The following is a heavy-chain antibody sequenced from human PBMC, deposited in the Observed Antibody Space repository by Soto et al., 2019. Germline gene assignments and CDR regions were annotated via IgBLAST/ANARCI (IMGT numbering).Heavy chain of an antibody. Sequence: GGSLRLSCAASGFTFSSYSMNWVRQAPGKGLEWVSSISSSSSYIYYAYSVKVRFTISRDNAKNSLYLQMNSLRAEDTAVYYCARVHSGYEWARYGWFYXWGQGTLVTVSX. CDR3: ARVHSGYEWARYGWFYX. J-gene: IGHJ5*02. CDR1: GFTFSSYS. CDR2: ISSSSSYI. D-gene: IGHD5-12*01. V-gene: IGHV3-21*01.